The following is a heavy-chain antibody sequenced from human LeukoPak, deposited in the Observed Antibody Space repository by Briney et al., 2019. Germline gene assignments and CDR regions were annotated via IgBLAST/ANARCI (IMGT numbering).Heavy chain of an antibody. CDR3: AREFMGGGEGPRDDAFDI. J-gene: IGHJ3*02. CDR2: IYHSGST. D-gene: IGHD1-26*01. CDR1: GGSISSGGYY. V-gene: IGHV4-30-2*01. Sequence: SETLSLTCTVSGGSISSGGYYWSWIRQPPGKGLEWIGYIYHSGSTYYNPSLKSRVTISVDRSKNQFSLKLSSVTAADTAVYYCAREFMGGGEGPRDDAFDIWGQGTMVTVSS.